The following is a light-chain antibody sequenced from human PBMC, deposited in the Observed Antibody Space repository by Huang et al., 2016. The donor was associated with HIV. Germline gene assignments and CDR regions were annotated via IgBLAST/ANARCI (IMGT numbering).Light chain of an antibody. Sequence: ETVMTQSPAILSVSPGGRATLSCTASQSVSGNLAWYQQKPGQAPRRLIDGASTRATGSPPRVSGFGSGAEFTLTISGLQSEDFAIYYCQQYNNWPPRYTFGQGTRLEIK. CDR3: QQYNNWPPRYT. J-gene: IGKJ2*01. CDR1: QSVSGN. CDR2: GAS. V-gene: IGKV3-15*01.